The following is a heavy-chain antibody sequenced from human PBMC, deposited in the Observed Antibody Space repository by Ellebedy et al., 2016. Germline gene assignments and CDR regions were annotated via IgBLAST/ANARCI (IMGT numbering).Heavy chain of an antibody. D-gene: IGHD3-10*01. Sequence: SVKVSXXASGGTFSSYAISWVRQAPGQGLEWMGRIIPILGIANYAQKFQGRVTITADKSTSTAYMELSSLRSEDTAVYYCARDGIWFGELYWGQGTLVTVSS. CDR3: ARDGIWFGELY. J-gene: IGHJ4*02. V-gene: IGHV1-69*04. CDR1: GGTFSSYA. CDR2: IIPILGIA.